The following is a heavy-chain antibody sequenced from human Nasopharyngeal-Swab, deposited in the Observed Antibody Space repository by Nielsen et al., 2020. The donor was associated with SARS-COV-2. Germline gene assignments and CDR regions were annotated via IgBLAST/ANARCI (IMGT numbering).Heavy chain of an antibody. D-gene: IGHD2-15*01. V-gene: IGHV3-30*04. Sequence: GESLKISCAASGFTFSSYAMHWVRQAPGKGLEWVAVISYDGSNKYYADSVKGRFTIPRDNSKNTLYLQMNSLRAEDTAVYYCAIETRYCSGGSCSTGGMDVWGQGTTVTVSS. J-gene: IGHJ6*02. CDR1: GFTFSSYA. CDR3: AIETRYCSGGSCSTGGMDV. CDR2: ISYDGSNK.